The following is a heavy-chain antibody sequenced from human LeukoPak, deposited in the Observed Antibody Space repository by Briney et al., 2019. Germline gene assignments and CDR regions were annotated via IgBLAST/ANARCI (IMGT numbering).Heavy chain of an antibody. Sequence: GGSLRLSCAASGFTFSDYWMHWVRQAPGKGLVWVSRINSDGTTTSYADSVKGRFTIYRENAKHTLYLQMNSLRAEDTVVYYCARGTIYGLDAFDIWGQGTMVTVSS. CDR3: ARGTIYGLDAFDI. CDR2: INSDGTTT. D-gene: IGHD3-3*01. CDR1: GFTFSDYW. J-gene: IGHJ3*02. V-gene: IGHV3-74*01.